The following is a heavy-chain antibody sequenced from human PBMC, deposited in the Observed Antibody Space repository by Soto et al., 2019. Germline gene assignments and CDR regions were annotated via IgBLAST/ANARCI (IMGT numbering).Heavy chain of an antibody. CDR3: ARHLPPPDIVVVVAAKGPVWFDP. Sequence: SETLSLTCTVSGGSISSYYWSWIRQPPGKGLEWIGYIYYSGSTNYNPSLKSRVTISVDTSKNQFSLKLSSVTAADTAVYYCARHLPPPDIVVVVAAKGPVWFDPWGQGTLVTVSS. D-gene: IGHD2-15*01. CDR2: IYYSGST. J-gene: IGHJ5*02. V-gene: IGHV4-59*08. CDR1: GGSISSYY.